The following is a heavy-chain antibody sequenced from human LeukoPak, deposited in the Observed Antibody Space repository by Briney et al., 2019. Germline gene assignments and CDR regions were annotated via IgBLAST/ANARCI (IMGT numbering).Heavy chain of an antibody. Sequence: GASVKVSCKASGYTFTSYDINCVRQATGQGLEWMGWMNPNSGNTGYAQKFQGRVTMTRNTSISTAYMELSSLRSDDTAVYYCARGPRYCSGASCYSFDYWGQGTLVTVSS. D-gene: IGHD2-15*01. J-gene: IGHJ4*02. V-gene: IGHV1-8*01. CDR1: GYTFTSYD. CDR3: ARGPRYCSGASCYSFDY. CDR2: MNPNSGNT.